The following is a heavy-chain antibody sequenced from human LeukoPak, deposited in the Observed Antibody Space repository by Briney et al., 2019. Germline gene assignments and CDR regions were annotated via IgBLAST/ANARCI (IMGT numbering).Heavy chain of an antibody. D-gene: IGHD3-3*01. CDR3: AKDMRFLEWSSFDY. V-gene: IGHV3-23*01. CDR1: GFTFSSYA. J-gene: IGHJ4*02. CDR2: ISGSGGST. Sequence: GGSLRLSCAASGFTFSSYAMSWVRQAPRKGLEWVSAISGSGGSTYYADSVKGRFTISRDNSKNTLYLQMNSLRAEDTAVYYCAKDMRFLEWSSFDYWGQGTLVTVSS.